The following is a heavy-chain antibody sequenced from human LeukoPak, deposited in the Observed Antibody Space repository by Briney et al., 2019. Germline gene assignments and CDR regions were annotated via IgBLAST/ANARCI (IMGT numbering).Heavy chain of an antibody. CDR1: GFTVSSHY. CDR3: ARAQGATYAFDI. V-gene: IGHV3-53*04. CDR2: IYSGGST. J-gene: IGHJ3*02. D-gene: IGHD1-26*01. Sequence: GGSLRLSCAASGFTVSSHYMSWVRQAPGKGLEWVSIIYSGGSTYYADSVKGRFTISRHNSKNTLYLQMNSLRAEDTAVYYCARAQGATYAFDIWGQGTMVTVSS.